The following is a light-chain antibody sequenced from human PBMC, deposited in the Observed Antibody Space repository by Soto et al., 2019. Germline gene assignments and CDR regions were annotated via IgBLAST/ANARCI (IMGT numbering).Light chain of an antibody. CDR2: GAS. V-gene: IGKV3-15*01. J-gene: IGKJ2*01. Sequence: EVVMTQSPATLSVSPGERATLSCRASQSVSRNLAWYQQRPGQPPRLVMYGASTRATGIPARFSGSGSGTEFNLTISSLQSEDCVVYYCLHYNNWPPYTFGQGTKLEIK. CDR3: LHYNNWPPYT. CDR1: QSVSRN.